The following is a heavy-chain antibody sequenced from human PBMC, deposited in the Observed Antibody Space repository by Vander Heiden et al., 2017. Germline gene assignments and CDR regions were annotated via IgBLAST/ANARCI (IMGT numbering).Heavy chain of an antibody. D-gene: IGHD1-7*01. V-gene: IGHV1-2*02. CDR1: GYTFTGYH. Sequence: QVQLVQSGAEVEKPGASVKVSCKASGYTFTGYHMHWVRQAPGQGLEWMGWINPNSGGTNYAQKFQGRVTMTRDTSISTAYMELSRLRSDDTAVYYCASLGRGWNYRETDCAWGQGTLVTVSS. CDR3: ASLGRGWNYRETDCA. J-gene: IGHJ5*02. CDR2: INPNSGGT.